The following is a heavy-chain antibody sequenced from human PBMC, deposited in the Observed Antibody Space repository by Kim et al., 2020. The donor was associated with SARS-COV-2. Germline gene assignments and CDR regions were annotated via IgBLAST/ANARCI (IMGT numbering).Heavy chain of an antibody. J-gene: IGHJ6*02. D-gene: IGHD5-18*01. V-gene: IGHV3-30*02. Sequence: ADSVKGRFTTSRDNSKNTLYLQMNSLRAEDTAVYYCAKGTAYYYYGMDVWGQGTTVTVSS. CDR3: AKGTAYYYYGMDV.